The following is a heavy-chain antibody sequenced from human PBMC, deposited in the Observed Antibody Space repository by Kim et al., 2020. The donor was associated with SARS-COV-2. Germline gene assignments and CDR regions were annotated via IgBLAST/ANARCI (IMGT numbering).Heavy chain of an antibody. D-gene: IGHD6-6*01. J-gene: IGHJ4*02. CDR3: ARQSRIAARIFDY. V-gene: IGHV4-39*01. Sequence: YNPPLTSRVTISVATSKDQCSLKLSSVTAADTAVYYCARQSRIAARIFDYWGQGTLVTVSS.